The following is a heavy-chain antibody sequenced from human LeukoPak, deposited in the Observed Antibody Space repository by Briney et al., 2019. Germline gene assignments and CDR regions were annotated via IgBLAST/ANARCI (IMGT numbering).Heavy chain of an antibody. Sequence: GGSLRLSCAASGFTFSSYWMHWVRQAPGKGLVWVSRINSDGSSTSYADSVKGRFTISRDNAKNTLYLQMNSLRAEDTAVYYCASSFYYGSGSPQRYYYYMGVWGKGTTVTVSS. CDR1: GFTFSSYW. V-gene: IGHV3-74*01. CDR3: ASSFYYGSGSPQRYYYYMGV. CDR2: INSDGSST. J-gene: IGHJ6*03. D-gene: IGHD3-10*01.